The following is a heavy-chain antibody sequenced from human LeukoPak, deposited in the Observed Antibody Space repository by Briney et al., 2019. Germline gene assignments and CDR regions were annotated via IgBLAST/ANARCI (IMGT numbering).Heavy chain of an antibody. V-gene: IGHV5-51*01. D-gene: IGHD6-13*01. CDR3: ARLAIAAAGPRGYYFDY. CDR1: GYSFTSYW. Sequence: GESLKISCKGSGYSFTSYWIGWVRQMPGKGLEWMGIIYPGDSDTRYSPSFQGQVTISADKSISTAYLQWSSLKASDTAMYYCARLAIAAAGPRGYYFDYWGQGTLVTVSS. J-gene: IGHJ4*02. CDR2: IYPGDSDT.